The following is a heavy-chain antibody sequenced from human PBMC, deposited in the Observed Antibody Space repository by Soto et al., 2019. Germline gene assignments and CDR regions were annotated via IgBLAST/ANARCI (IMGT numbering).Heavy chain of an antibody. CDR1: GFTFSSYS. Sequence: LRLSCAASGFTFSSYSMNWVRQAPGKGLEWVSSISSSSSYIYYADSVKGRFTISRDNAKNSLYLQMNSLRAEDTAVYYCARGVVVAANIDYWGQGTLVAVSS. CDR2: ISSSSSYI. CDR3: ARGVVVAANIDY. V-gene: IGHV3-21*01. J-gene: IGHJ4*02. D-gene: IGHD2-15*01.